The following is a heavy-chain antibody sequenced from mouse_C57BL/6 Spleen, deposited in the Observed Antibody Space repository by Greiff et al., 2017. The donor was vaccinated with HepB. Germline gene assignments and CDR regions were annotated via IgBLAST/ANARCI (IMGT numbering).Heavy chain of an antibody. J-gene: IGHJ3*01. V-gene: IGHV1-5*01. Sequence: DVQLQESGTVLARPGASVKMSCKTSGYTFTSYWMHWVKQRPGQGLEWIGAIYPGNSDTSYNQKFKGKAKLTAVTSASTAYMELSNLTNEDSAVYYCAYYDYDGWFAYWGQGTLVTVSA. CDR3: AYYDYDGWFAY. CDR1: GYTFTSYW. CDR2: IYPGNSDT. D-gene: IGHD2-4*01.